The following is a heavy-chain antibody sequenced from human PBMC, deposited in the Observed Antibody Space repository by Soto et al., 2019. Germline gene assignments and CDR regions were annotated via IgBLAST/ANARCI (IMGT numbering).Heavy chain of an antibody. D-gene: IGHD1-26*01. CDR3: ARDRWELQEVYYYGMDV. J-gene: IGHJ6*02. V-gene: IGHV1-18*04. CDR1: GYTFTSYG. Sequence: ASVKVSCKASGYTFTSYGISWVRQAPGQGLEWMGWISAYNGNTNYAQKLQGRVTMTTDTSTSTAYMELRSLRSDDTAVYYCARDRWELQEVYYYGMDVWGQGTKVTVSS. CDR2: ISAYNGNT.